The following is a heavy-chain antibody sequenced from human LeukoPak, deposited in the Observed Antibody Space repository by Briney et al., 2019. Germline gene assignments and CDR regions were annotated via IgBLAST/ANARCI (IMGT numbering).Heavy chain of an antibody. Sequence: PGGSLRLSCAASGFTFSSYSMNWVRQAPGKGLEWVSSISSSSSYLYYADSVKGRFTISRDNAKNSLYLQMNSLRAEDTAVYYCARGGIAVAGPFGYWGQGTLVTVSS. CDR3: ARGGIAVAGPFGY. CDR2: ISSSSSYL. D-gene: IGHD6-19*01. J-gene: IGHJ4*02. V-gene: IGHV3-21*01. CDR1: GFTFSSYS.